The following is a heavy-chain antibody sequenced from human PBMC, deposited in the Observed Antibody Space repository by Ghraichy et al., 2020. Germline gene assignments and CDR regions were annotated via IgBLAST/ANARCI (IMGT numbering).Heavy chain of an antibody. CDR2: ISAYNGNT. CDR3: ARDRGGSPIYYYGMDV. J-gene: IGHJ6*02. D-gene: IGHD3-10*01. CDR1: GYTFTSYG. V-gene: IGHV1-18*04. Sequence: ASVKVSCKASGYTFTSYGISWVRQAPGQGLEWMGWISAYNGNTNYAQKLQGRVTMTTDTSTSTAYMELRSLRSDDTAVYYCARDRGGSPIYYYGMDVWGQGTTVTVSS.